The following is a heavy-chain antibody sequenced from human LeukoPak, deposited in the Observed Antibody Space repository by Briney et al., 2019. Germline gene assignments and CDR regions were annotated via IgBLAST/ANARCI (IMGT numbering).Heavy chain of an antibody. J-gene: IGHJ4*02. CDR3: ARDTYYYDSSGYSNFDY. D-gene: IGHD3-22*01. CDR1: GYSTSSGYY. V-gene: IGHV4-38-2*02. CDR2: IYHSGST. Sequence: NPSETLSLTCTVSGYSTSSGYYWGWIRQPPGKGLEWIASIYHSGSTYYNPSLKSRVTMSADTSKNQFSLQLSSVTAADTAVYYCARDTYYYDSSGYSNFDYWGQGTLVTVSS.